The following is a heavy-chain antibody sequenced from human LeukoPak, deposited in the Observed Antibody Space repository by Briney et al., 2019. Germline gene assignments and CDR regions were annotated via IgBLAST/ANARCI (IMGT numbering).Heavy chain of an antibody. V-gene: IGHV1-2*02. D-gene: IGHD3-3*01. CDR3: PRVVSRITIFGVFPAPYYYYMDV. J-gene: IGHJ6*03. Sequence: ASVKVSCKASGYTFTGYYMHWVRQAPGQGLEWMGWINPNSGGTNYAQKFQGRVTMTRDTSISTAYMELSRLRSDDTAVYYCPRVVSRITIFGVFPAPYYYYMDVWGKGTTVTVPS. CDR2: INPNSGGT. CDR1: GYTFTGYY.